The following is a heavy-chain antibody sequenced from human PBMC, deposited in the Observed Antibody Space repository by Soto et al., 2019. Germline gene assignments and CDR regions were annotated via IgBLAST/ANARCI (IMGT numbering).Heavy chain of an antibody. J-gene: IGHJ1*01. CDR3: TTERSRVTVTPEYFEH. V-gene: IGHV3-15*01. D-gene: IGHD4-17*01. CDR1: GFTFSNAW. Sequence: GGSLRLSCAASGFTFSNAWMSWVRQAPGKGLEWVGRIKSKTDGGTTDYAAPVKGRFTISRDDSKNTLYLQMNSLKTEDTAVYYCTTERSRVTVTPEYFEHWGQGTLVTVSS. CDR2: IKSKTDGGTT.